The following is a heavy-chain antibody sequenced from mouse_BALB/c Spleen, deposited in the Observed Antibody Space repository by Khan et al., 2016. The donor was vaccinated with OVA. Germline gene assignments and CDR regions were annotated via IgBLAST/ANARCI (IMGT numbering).Heavy chain of an antibody. Sequence: QVQLQQSGPELVRPGASVKMSCKASGYTLTSYYIHWVKQRPGQGLEWIGWIYPGDGSTKYNEKFKGKSTLTADKSSSTAYMLFSSLTSEDSAIYFCARGYYGYLDYWGQGTTLTVSS. D-gene: IGHD1-1*01. J-gene: IGHJ2*01. CDR1: GYTLTSYY. CDR2: IYPGDGST. CDR3: ARGYYGYLDY. V-gene: IGHV1S56*01.